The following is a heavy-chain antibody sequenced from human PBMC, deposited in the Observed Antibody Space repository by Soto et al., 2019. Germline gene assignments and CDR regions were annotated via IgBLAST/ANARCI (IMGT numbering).Heavy chain of an antibody. Sequence: PGGSLRLSCAASGFTFSTYAMNWVRQAPGKGLEWVSAISGSGGSTYYADSVKGRFTISRDNSKNTLYLQMNSLRAEDTAVYYCAKSDAAPGTSTWLDPWCQGTLVTVFS. J-gene: IGHJ5*02. V-gene: IGHV3-23*01. CDR1: GFTFSTYA. D-gene: IGHD6-13*01. CDR2: ISGSGGST. CDR3: AKSDAAPGTSTWLDP.